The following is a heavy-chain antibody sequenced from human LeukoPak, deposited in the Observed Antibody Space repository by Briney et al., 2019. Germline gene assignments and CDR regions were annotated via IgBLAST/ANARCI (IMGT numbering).Heavy chain of an antibody. Sequence: PGGSLRLSCAASGFTFSNFAMTWVRQAPGKGLEWVSGVSGSGDTTYYADSVRGRFTISRENSKNILYLQMNSLRAEDTALYFCANLAVYDILTGYYKNWFDPWGQGTLVSVSS. CDR1: GFTFSNFA. D-gene: IGHD3-9*01. J-gene: IGHJ5*02. CDR3: ANLAVYDILTGYYKNWFDP. CDR2: VSGSGDTT. V-gene: IGHV3-23*01.